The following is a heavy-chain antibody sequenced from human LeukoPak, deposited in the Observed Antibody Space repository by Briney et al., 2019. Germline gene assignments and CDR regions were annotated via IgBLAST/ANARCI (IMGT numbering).Heavy chain of an antibody. CDR1: GGSISSYY. Sequence: PSETLSLTCTVSGGSISSYYWSWIRQPPGKGLEWIGYIYYSGSTNYNPSLKSRVTISVDTPKNQFSLKLSSVTAADTAVYYCAREVYGDFDSWGQGTLVTVSS. J-gene: IGHJ4*02. D-gene: IGHD4-17*01. CDR2: IYYSGST. V-gene: IGHV4-59*01. CDR3: AREVYGDFDS.